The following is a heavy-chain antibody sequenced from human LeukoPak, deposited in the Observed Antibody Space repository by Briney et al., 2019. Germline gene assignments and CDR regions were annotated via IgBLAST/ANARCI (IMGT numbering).Heavy chain of an antibody. J-gene: IGHJ4*02. D-gene: IGHD1-26*01. CDR1: GGSINSGDYY. CDR3: ARAVVGAPWADY. CDR2: IYYSGST. Sequence: SETLSLTCTVSGGSINSGDYYWSWIRQPPGKGLEWIGYIYYSGSTYYNPSLKSRVTISVDTSKNQFSLKLNSVTAADTAVYHCARAVVGAPWADYWGQGTLVTVSS. V-gene: IGHV4-30-4*08.